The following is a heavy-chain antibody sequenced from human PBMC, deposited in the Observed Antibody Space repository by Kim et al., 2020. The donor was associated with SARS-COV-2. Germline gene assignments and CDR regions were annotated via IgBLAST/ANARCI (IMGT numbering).Heavy chain of an antibody. CDR1: GYTFTSYG. Sequence: ASVKVSCKASGYTFTSYGISWVRQAPGQGLEWMGWISAYNGNTNYAQKLQGRVTMTTDTSTSTAYMEPRSLRSDDTAVYYCARVDSGWYTMLFDYWGQGTLVTVSS. D-gene: IGHD6-19*01. V-gene: IGHV1-18*04. CDR3: ARVDSGWYTMLFDY. J-gene: IGHJ4*02. CDR2: ISAYNGNT.